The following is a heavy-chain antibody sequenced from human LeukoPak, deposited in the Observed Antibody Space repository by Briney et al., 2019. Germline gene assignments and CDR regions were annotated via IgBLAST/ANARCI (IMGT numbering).Heavy chain of an antibody. Sequence: PGGSLRLSCAASGFTFSSYGMHWVRQAPGKGLEWVAVIWYDGSNKYYADSVKGRFTISRDNSKNTLYLQMNSLRAEDTAVYYCAKDLTGTTWTFDYWGQGTLVTVSS. D-gene: IGHD1-7*01. CDR2: IWYDGSNK. CDR3: AKDLTGTTWTFDY. J-gene: IGHJ4*02. V-gene: IGHV3-30*02. CDR1: GFTFSSYG.